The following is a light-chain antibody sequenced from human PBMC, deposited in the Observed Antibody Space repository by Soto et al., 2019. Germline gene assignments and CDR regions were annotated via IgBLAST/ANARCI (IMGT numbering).Light chain of an antibody. CDR3: QQSHSIPYT. V-gene: IGKV1-39*01. CDR2: AAS. J-gene: IGKJ2*01. CDR1: QTISSY. Sequence: DIQMTQSPSSLSASVGDRVTITCRASQTISSYLNWYQQKPGKAPKLLISAASILESGVPSRFSGSGSGTDFTLTISSLQPEDFSTYYCQQSHSIPYTCGQGTKLEIK.